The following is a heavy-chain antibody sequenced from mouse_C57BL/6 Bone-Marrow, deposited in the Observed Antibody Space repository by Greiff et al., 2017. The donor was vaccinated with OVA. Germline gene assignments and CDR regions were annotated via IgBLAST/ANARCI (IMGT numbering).Heavy chain of an antibody. CDR1: GFTFSSYA. J-gene: IGHJ3*01. Sequence: EVNVVESGGGLVKPGGSLKLSCAASGFTFSSYAMSWVRQTPEKRLEWVATISDGGSYTYYPDNVKGRFTISRDNAKNNLYLQMSHLKSEDTAMYYCARDAYGSSSAWFAYWGQGTLVTVSA. D-gene: IGHD1-1*01. CDR2: ISDGGSYT. CDR3: ARDAYGSSSAWFAY. V-gene: IGHV5-4*01.